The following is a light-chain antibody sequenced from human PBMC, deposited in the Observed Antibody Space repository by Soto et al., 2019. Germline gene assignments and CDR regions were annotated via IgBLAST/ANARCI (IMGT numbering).Light chain of an antibody. CDR3: ATRDDSLSGHWL. J-gene: IGLJ3*02. V-gene: IGLV1-47*01. CDR2: RNN. CDR1: SSNIGTNY. Sequence: QSVLTQPPSASGTPGQRVTISCSGSSSNIGTNYVYWYQHLPGAAPTLLISRNNQRPSGVPDRFSGSKSGTSASLAISGLRSEDEADYYCATRDDSLSGHWLFGGGTKVTVL.